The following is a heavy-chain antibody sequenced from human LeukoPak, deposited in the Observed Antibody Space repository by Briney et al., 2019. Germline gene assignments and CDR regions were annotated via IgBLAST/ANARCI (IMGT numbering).Heavy chain of an antibody. CDR3: AWGGIVVVPAADNWFDP. CDR2: IYHSGST. Sequence: SETLSLTCAVSGYSISSGYYWGWIRQPPAKGLEWTGRIYHSGSTYYNPSLKSRVTISVDTSKNQFSLKLSSVTAADTAVYYCAWGGIVVVPAADNWFDPWGQGTLVTVSS. V-gene: IGHV4-38-2*01. D-gene: IGHD2-2*01. J-gene: IGHJ5*02. CDR1: GYSISSGYY.